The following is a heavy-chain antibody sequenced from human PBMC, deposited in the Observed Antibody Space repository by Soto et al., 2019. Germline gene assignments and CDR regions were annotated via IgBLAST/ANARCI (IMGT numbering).Heavy chain of an antibody. CDR2: ISGSGDTT. CDR3: ARSNYYSSSWYDEYFQH. Sequence: GGSLRLSCAASGFTFNTYAMSWVRQAPGKGLEWVSIISGSGDTTFYADSVKGRFTISRDNSKNTLYLQMNSLRAEDTAVYYCARSNYYSSSWYDEYFQHWGQGTLVTSPQ. J-gene: IGHJ1*01. V-gene: IGHV3-23*01. D-gene: IGHD6-13*01. CDR1: GFTFNTYA.